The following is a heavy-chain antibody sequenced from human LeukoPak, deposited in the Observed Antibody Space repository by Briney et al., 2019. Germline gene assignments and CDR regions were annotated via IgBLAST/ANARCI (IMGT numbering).Heavy chain of an antibody. CDR2: IIPTLGIA. Sequence: SVKVSCKASGGTFSSYTISWVRQAPGQGLEWMGRIIPTLGIANYAQKFQGRVTITADKSTSTAYVELSSLRSEDTAVYYCASGGHRITMVRGVNFDYWGQGTLVTVSS. CDR1: GGTFSSYT. D-gene: IGHD3-10*01. V-gene: IGHV1-69*02. CDR3: ASGGHRITMVRGVNFDY. J-gene: IGHJ4*02.